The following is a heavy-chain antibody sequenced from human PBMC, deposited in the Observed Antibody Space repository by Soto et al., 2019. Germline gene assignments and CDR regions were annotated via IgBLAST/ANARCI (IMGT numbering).Heavy chain of an antibody. Sequence: QVQLVESGGGVVQPGRSLRLSCAASGFTFSSYAMHWVRQAPGKGLEWVAVISYDGSNKYYADSVKGRFTISRDNSKNTLYLQINSLRTEDTAVYHGAREVEVLDYCGQGTLVTVSS. CDR1: GFTFSSYA. D-gene: IGHD1-20*01. J-gene: IGHJ4*02. V-gene: IGHV3-30-3*01. CDR3: AREVEVLDY. CDR2: ISYDGSNK.